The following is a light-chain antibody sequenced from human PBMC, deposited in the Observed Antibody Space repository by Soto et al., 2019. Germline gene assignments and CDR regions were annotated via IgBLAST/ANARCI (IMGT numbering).Light chain of an antibody. J-gene: IGKJ1*01. Sequence: DIVMTQSPSTLSVAPGERATFSCRASQGVSRKLAWYQHKPGQAPRLLISGASTGATGIPARFSGSGSGTEFTLTIISLQSDDFVTYYCHQYHTCPLTFGQGTKVDIK. V-gene: IGKV3-15*01. CDR2: GAS. CDR1: QGVSRK. CDR3: HQYHTCPLT.